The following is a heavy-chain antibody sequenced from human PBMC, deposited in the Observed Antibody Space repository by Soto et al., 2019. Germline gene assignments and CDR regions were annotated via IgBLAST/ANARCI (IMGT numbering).Heavy chain of an antibody. Sequence: QVQLVQSGAEVKKPGSSVKVSCKASGGTFSSYAISWVRQAPGQGLEWMGGIIPIFGTANYAQKFQGRVTITADESTSTAYMELSSLRSEDTAVYYCARGKYYYDSSGWGTGAYYYYGMDVWGQGTTVTVSS. D-gene: IGHD3-22*01. CDR1: GGTFSSYA. CDR3: ARGKYYYDSSGWGTGAYYYYGMDV. J-gene: IGHJ6*02. V-gene: IGHV1-69*12. CDR2: IIPIFGTA.